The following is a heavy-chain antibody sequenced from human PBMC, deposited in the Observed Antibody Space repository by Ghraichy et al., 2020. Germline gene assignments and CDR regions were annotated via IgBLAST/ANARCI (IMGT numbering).Heavy chain of an antibody. CDR3: ASGGSNYEFNWFDP. CDR1: GGSISSYY. CDR2: IYYSGST. V-gene: IGHV4-59*01. Sequence: SETLSLTCTVSGGSISSYYWSWIRQPPGKGLEWIGYIYYSGSTNYNPSLKSRVTISVDTSKNQFSLKLSSVTAADTAVYYCASGGSNYEFNWFDPWGQGTLVTVSS. J-gene: IGHJ5*02. D-gene: IGHD4-11*01.